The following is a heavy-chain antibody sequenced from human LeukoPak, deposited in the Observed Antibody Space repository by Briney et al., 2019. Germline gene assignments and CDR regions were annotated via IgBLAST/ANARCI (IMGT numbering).Heavy chain of an antibody. J-gene: IGHJ5*02. Sequence: PGGSLRLSCAASGFTFDDYSMNWVRQAPGKGLEWVSYISSSGSTIYYADSVKGRFTISRDNAKNSLYLQMNSLRAEDTAVYYCASRMVRGDDNWFDPWGQGTLVTVSS. CDR3: ASRMVRGDDNWFDP. V-gene: IGHV3-48*03. CDR2: ISSSGSTI. D-gene: IGHD3-10*01. CDR1: GFTFDDYS.